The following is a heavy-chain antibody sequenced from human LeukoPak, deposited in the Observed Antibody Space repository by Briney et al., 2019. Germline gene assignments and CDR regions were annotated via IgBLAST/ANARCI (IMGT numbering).Heavy chain of an antibody. V-gene: IGHV1-69*05. CDR3: ASTIFGVVIASV. CDR2: IIPIFGTA. D-gene: IGHD3-3*01. Sequence: SVKVSCXASGGTFSSYAISWVRQAPGQGLEWMGRIIPIFGTANYAQKFPGRVTITTDESTSTAYMELSSLRSEDTAVYYCASTIFGVVIASVWSQGTLVTVSS. J-gene: IGHJ4*02. CDR1: GGTFSSYA.